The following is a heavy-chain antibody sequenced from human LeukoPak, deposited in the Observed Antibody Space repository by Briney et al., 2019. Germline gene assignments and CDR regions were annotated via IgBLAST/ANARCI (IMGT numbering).Heavy chain of an antibody. D-gene: IGHD1-26*01. J-gene: IGHJ4*02. Sequence: SETPSLTCTVSGGSISSYYWSWIRQPPGKGLEWIGYIYYSGSTSYNPSLKSRVTISVDTSKNQFSLKVNSVTAADAAVYYCARGGEVLDYWGQGTLVTVSS. CDR1: GGSISSYY. V-gene: IGHV4-59*01. CDR3: ARGGEVLDY. CDR2: IYYSGST.